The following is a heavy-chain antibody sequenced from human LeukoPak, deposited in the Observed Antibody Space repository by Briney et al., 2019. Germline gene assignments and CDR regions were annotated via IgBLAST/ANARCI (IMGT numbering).Heavy chain of an antibody. CDR1: GGSFSGFY. J-gene: IGHJ4*02. CDR3: ARGGTFGEPFSRY. Sequence: SETLSLTCAAYGGSFSGFYRSWIRQPPGKGLEWIGEINQSGITNYNPSLKSRITISADTSKSQFSLKVNSVTAADTAVYYCARGGTFGEPFSRYWSQGTLVTVSS. D-gene: IGHD3-10*01. V-gene: IGHV4-34*01. CDR2: INQSGIT.